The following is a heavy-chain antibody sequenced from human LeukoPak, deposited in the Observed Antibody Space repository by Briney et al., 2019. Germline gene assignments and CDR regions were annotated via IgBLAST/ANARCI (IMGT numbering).Heavy chain of an antibody. D-gene: IGHD2-15*01. CDR3: ARGAAVPDY. J-gene: IGHJ4*02. Sequence: GGSLRLSCAASGFTFSYYWMHWVRQAPGKGLVWVSRINSDGSSTTYEDSVKGRFTISRDNAKNTLYLQMNSLRAENTAVYYCARGAAVPDYWGQGTLVTVSS. CDR2: INSDGSST. V-gene: IGHV3-74*01. CDR1: GFTFSYYW.